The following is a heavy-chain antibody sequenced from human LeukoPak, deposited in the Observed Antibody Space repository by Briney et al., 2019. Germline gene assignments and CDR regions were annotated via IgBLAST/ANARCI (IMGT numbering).Heavy chain of an antibody. V-gene: IGHV4-34*01. CDR3: ARFGDEYSSSSGTY. D-gene: IGHD6-6*01. J-gene: IGHJ4*02. CDR2: INHSGST. CDR1: GGSFSGYY. Sequence: SETLSLTCAVYGGSFSGYYWGWIRQPPGKGLEWIGEINHSGSTNYNPSLKGRVTISVDTSKNQFSLKLSSVTAADTAVYYCARFGDEYSSSSGTYWGQGTLVTVSS.